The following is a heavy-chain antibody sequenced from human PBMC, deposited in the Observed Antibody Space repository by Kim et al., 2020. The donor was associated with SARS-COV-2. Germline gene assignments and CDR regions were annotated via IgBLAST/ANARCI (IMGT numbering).Heavy chain of an antibody. V-gene: IGHV4-34*01. CDR2: INYNGKG. Sequence: SETLSLTCGVFGGSFNDYYYSWIRQPPEKGLEWIGEINYNGKGRYNPSLESRVTISVDTSKNQFSLKLTSVTAADTAVYFCAYHRGRGGDFWGQGTLVTVSS. CDR1: GGSFNDYY. CDR3: AYHRGRGGDF. J-gene: IGHJ4*02. D-gene: IGHD3-16*01.